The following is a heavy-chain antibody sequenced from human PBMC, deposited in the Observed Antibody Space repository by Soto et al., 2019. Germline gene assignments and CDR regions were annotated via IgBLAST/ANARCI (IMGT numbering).Heavy chain of an antibody. CDR1: GGSISSGGYY. Sequence: PSETLSLTCTVSGGSISSGGYYWSWIRQHPGKGLEWIGYIYYSGSTYYNPSLKSRVTISVDTSKNQFSLKLSSVTAADTAVYYCASYNLSSRWYAGGAFDIWGQGTMVTVSS. J-gene: IGHJ3*02. D-gene: IGHD6-13*01. CDR2: IYYSGST. V-gene: IGHV4-31*03. CDR3: ASYNLSSRWYAGGAFDI.